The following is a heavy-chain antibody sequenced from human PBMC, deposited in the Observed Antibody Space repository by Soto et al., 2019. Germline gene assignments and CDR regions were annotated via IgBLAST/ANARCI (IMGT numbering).Heavy chain of an antibody. J-gene: IGHJ4*02. CDR2: ISSSSSYI. CDR1: GFTFSSYS. V-gene: IGHV3-21*01. D-gene: IGHD6-13*01. CDR3: ARGSTSIAAAGGDY. Sequence: GGSLRLSCAASGFTFSSYSMNWVRQAPGKGLEWVSSISSSSSYIYYADSVKGRFTISRDNAKNSLYLQMNSLRAEDTAVYYCARGSTSIAAAGGDYWGQGTLVTVSS.